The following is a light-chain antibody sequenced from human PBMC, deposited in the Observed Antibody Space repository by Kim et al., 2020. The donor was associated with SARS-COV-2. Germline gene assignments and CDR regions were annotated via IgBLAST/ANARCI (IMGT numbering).Light chain of an antibody. CDR3: QQDNNWPPGVS. CDR1: QSVGSS. Sequence: PGEKGTLPRRASQSVGSSLARYQQEPGRAPRHLIYGGSRRATDIPDRLSGSGSGTECTLTISSLQSEDLGSYYCQQDNNWPPGVSFGGGTKLE. J-gene: IGKJ4*01. CDR2: GGS. V-gene: IGKV3-15*01.